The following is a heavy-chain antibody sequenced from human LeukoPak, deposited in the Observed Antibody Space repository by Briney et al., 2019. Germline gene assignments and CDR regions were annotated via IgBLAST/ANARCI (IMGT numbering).Heavy chain of an antibody. V-gene: IGHV1-8*01. CDR2: MNPNSGNT. CDR1: GYTFTSYD. Sequence: ASVKVSCTASGYTFTSYDINWVRQATGQGLEWMGWMNPNSGNTGYAQKFQGRVTMTRNTSISTAYMELSSLRSEDTAVYYCARSGTYYYGSGSYQYAFDIWGQGTMVTVSS. D-gene: IGHD3-10*01. J-gene: IGHJ3*02. CDR3: ARSGTYYYGSGSYQYAFDI.